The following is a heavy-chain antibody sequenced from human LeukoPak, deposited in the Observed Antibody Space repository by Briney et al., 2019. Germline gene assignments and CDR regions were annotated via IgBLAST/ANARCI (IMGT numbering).Heavy chain of an antibody. CDR3: ARGDCNGGSCYLFDY. J-gene: IGHJ4*02. CDR2: IYYSGST. D-gene: IGHD2-15*01. V-gene: IGHV4-39*01. CDR1: GGSISSSSYY. Sequence: KPSETLSLTCTVSGGSISSSSYYWGWIRQPPGKGLEWIGSIYYSGSTYYNPSLKSRVTISVDTSKNQFSLKLSSVTAADTAVYYCARGDCNGGSCYLFDYWGQGALVTVSS.